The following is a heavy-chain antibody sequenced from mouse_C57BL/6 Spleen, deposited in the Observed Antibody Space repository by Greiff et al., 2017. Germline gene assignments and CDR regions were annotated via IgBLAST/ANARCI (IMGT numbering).Heavy chain of an antibody. CDR1: GYTFTSYW. Sequence: VQLQQPGAELVMPGASVKLSCKASGYTFTSYWMHWVKQRPGQGLEWIGEIDPSDSYTNYNQKFKGKSTLTVDKSSSTAYMQLSSLTSEDSAVYYCARWGYDGSYYYAMDYWGQGTSVTVSS. J-gene: IGHJ4*01. CDR2: IDPSDSYT. D-gene: IGHD2-3*01. CDR3: ARWGYDGSYYYAMDY. V-gene: IGHV1-69*01.